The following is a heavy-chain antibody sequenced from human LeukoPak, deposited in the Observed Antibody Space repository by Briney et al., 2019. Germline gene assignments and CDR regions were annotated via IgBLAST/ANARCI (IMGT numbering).Heavy chain of an antibody. CDR1: GFTFSNHW. CDR2: IKQDGSER. CDR3: ARRAPWGGGYFDL. Sequence: GGSLRLSCAASGFTFSNHWMSWVRQAPGKGLEWVANIKQDGSERYYVDSVKGRFTISRDNAKNSLYLQMNSLRAEDTAVYYCARRAPWGGGYFDLWGRGTLVTVSS. J-gene: IGHJ2*01. V-gene: IGHV3-7*01. D-gene: IGHD7-27*01.